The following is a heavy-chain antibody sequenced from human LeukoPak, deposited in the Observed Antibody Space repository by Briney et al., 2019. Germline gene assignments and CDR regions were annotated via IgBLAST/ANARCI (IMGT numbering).Heavy chain of an antibody. CDR3: ARGRKDYGDYYFDY. CDR2: ISAYNGDT. J-gene: IGHJ4*02. D-gene: IGHD4-17*01. Sequence: ASVKVSCKASGYTFTSYGISWVRLAPGQGLEWMGWISAYNGDTNYAQKLQDRVTMTTDTSTSTAYMELRSLRSDDTAVYYCARGRKDYGDYYFDYWGRGILVTVSS. CDR1: GYTFTSYG. V-gene: IGHV1-18*01.